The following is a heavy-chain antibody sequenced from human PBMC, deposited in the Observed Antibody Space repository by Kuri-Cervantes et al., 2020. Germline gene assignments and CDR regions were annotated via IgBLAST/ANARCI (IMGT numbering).Heavy chain of an antibody. Sequence: GESLKISCAASGFTFSSYAMHWVRQAPGKGLEWVAVISYDGSNKYYADSVKGRFTISRDNSKNTLYLQMNSLRAEDTAVYYCARDWYRRDYMDVWGKGTTVTGSS. J-gene: IGHJ6*03. CDR1: GFTFSSYA. V-gene: IGHV3-30*07. CDR3: ARDWYRRDYMDV. CDR2: ISYDGSNK. D-gene: IGHD1-1*01.